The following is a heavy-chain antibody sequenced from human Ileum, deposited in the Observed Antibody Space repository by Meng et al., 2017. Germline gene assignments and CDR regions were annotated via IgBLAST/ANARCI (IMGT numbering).Heavy chain of an antibody. CDR1: GSPVSDYW. J-gene: IGHJ4*02. CDR2: INGDGSTT. V-gene: IGHV3-74*01. Sequence: QWVESGGGLFRPGGSLRLSCAVSGSPVSDYWRHWVRQTPGKGLVWVSRINGDGSTTTYADSVKGRFTISRDNAESTLYLQMNSLRVDDTAVYYCTRAGSFRHDYWGQGALVTVSS. D-gene: IGHD2-15*01. CDR3: TRAGSFRHDY.